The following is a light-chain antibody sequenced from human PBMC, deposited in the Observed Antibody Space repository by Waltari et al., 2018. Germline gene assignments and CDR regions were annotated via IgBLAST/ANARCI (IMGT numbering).Light chain of an antibody. CDR3: QSYDSSLSGGV. CDR1: SSNIGAGSD. Sequence: QSVLTQPPSVSGAPGQRVTIPCTGSSSNIGAGSDVPWYQQLPGTAPKLLIYGNSNRPSGVPDRFSGSKSGTSASLAITGLQAEAEADYYCQSYDSSLSGGVFGGGTKLTVL. CDR2: GNS. V-gene: IGLV1-40*01. J-gene: IGLJ2*01.